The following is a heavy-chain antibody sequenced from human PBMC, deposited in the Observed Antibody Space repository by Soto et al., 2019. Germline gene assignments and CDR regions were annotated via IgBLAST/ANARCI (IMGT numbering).Heavy chain of an antibody. CDR1: GGSFSGYY. CDR3: ARPSRFDS. CDR2: IKHRGST. Sequence: QVLLHQWGAGLLEPSETLSLTCAVYGGSFSGYYWSWIRQPPGKGLEWIGEIKHRGSTNYNPSLKSRVTISVDTSKNQFSLTLSSVTAADTAVYYCARPSRFDSWGQGTLVTVSS. D-gene: IGHD6-6*01. V-gene: IGHV4-34*01. J-gene: IGHJ4*02.